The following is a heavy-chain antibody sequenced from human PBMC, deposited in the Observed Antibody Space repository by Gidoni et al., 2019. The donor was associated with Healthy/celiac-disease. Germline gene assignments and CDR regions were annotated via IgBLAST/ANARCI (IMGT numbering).Heavy chain of an antibody. CDR3: ARESGSSWFYFQH. V-gene: IGHV3-48*03. D-gene: IGHD6-13*01. CDR2: ITSSGNTI. CDR1: GFTFSSYE. Sequence: EVQLVESGGGLVQPGGSLRLYCAASGFTFSSYEMNWVRQAPGKGMEWVSYITSSGNTIYYADSVKGRFTISRDNAKNSLYLQRNSLRAEDTAIYYCARESGSSWFYFQHWGQGTLVTVSS. J-gene: IGHJ1*01.